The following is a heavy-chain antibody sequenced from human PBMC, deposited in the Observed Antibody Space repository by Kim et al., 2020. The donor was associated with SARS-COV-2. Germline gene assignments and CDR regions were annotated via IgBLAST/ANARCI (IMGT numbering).Heavy chain of an antibody. V-gene: IGHV3-30*18. Sequence: GGSLRLSCAASGFTFSTYGMHWVRQAPGKGLEWVAVISYDGSDKYYADSVKGRFTISRDNSKNTLYLQMNSLRAEDTAVYYCAKEFIIRGVIFWFDPWGPGTLVTVSS. CDR1: GFTFSTYG. D-gene: IGHD3-10*01. J-gene: IGHJ5*02. CDR3: AKEFIIRGVIFWFDP. CDR2: ISYDGSDK.